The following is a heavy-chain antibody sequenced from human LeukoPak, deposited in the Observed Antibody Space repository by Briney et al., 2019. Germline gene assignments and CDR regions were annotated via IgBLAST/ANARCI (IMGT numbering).Heavy chain of an antibody. Sequence: AGGSLRLSCAASGFTFSSYAMHWVRQAPGKGLEWVAVISYDGSNKYYADSVKGRFTISRDNSKNTLYLQMNSLRAEDTAVYYCAREGGTVTRFDYWGQGTLVTVSS. CDR1: GFTFSSYA. J-gene: IGHJ4*02. D-gene: IGHD4-17*01. V-gene: IGHV3-30-3*01. CDR3: AREGGTVTRFDY. CDR2: ISYDGSNK.